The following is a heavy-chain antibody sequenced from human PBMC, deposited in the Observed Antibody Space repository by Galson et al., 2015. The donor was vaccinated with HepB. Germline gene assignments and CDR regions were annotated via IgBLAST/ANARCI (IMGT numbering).Heavy chain of an antibody. J-gene: IGHJ6*02. Sequence: SVKVSCKASGYTFSRYAMHWVRQAPGQRLEWMGWINAGNGDTKYSQNFQGRVTISRDTSASTAYMELNSLRSEDTAVYYCAREGHYDFRSDTGTDYAMDVWGQGTTVTVSS. D-gene: IGHD3-3*01. CDR1: GYTFSRYA. CDR3: AREGHYDFRSDTGTDYAMDV. CDR2: INAGNGDT. V-gene: IGHV1-3*01.